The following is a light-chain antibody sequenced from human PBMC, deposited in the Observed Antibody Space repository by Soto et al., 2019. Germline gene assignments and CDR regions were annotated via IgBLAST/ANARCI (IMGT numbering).Light chain of an antibody. CDR3: QQYTNSPA. V-gene: IGKV3-20*01. Sequence: IVLTQSPGTVSLSPGERATLSCRASQSFSSAFLAWYQQKAGQAPRLLIYGASSRATGIPDRFSGSASGTDFTLNISRLEPEDFAVYYCQQYTNSPAFGQGTKVEVE. CDR1: QSFSSAF. J-gene: IGKJ1*01. CDR2: GAS.